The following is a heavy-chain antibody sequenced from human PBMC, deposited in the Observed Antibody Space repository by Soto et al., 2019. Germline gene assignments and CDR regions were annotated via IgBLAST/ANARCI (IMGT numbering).Heavy chain of an antibody. J-gene: IGHJ1*01. CDR2: IRNNADGGTA. CDR1: GFTFSNAW. CDR3: TTGGGSKLDH. Sequence: EVQLVESGGGWVTPGESLRLSCAASGFTFSNAWMSWVRQAPGKGLEWVGRIRNNADGGTADYAAPVKGRFIISSDESNSMQYLQMSSLKTEDTAVYYVTTGGGSKLDHLGQGTLVTVSS. V-gene: IGHV3-15*01. D-gene: IGHD3-16*01.